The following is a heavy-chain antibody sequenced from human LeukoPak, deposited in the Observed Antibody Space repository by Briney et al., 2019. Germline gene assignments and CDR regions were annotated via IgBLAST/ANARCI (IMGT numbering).Heavy chain of an antibody. CDR3: ARGGLHHGFDY. D-gene: IGHD1-14*01. J-gene: IGHJ4*02. Sequence: ASVKVSCKASGYTFSDYYIHWVRQAPGQELEWMGWIDPKNGGTNYAQKFQGRVTMTRDTSFSTGYMDLSRLISDDTAVYYCARGGLHHGFDYWGQGTLVTVSS. CDR1: GYTFSDYY. V-gene: IGHV1-2*02. CDR2: IDPKNGGT.